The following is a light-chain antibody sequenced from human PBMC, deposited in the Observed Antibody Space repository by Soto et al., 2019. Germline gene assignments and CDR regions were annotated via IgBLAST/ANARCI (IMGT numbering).Light chain of an antibody. Sequence: QSVLTQPPSVSAAPGQKVTISCSGSSSNIGNNYVFWYQQLPGTAPKLLIYDNDKRPSGIPDRFSGSKSGTSGTLDITGLQTGDEADYYCGTWDGSLPAVLFGGGTKLTVL. CDR1: SSNIGNNY. J-gene: IGLJ2*01. V-gene: IGLV1-51*01. CDR3: GTWDGSLPAVL. CDR2: DND.